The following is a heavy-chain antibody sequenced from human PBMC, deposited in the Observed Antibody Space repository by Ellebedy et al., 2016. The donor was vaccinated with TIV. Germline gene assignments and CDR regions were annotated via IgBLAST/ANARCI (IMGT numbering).Heavy chain of an antibody. D-gene: IGHD2-8*01. V-gene: IGHV3-7*03. CDR1: GFTFSNYW. J-gene: IGHJ4*02. CDR3: ARSRGVSY. CDR2: IKQDGSEK. Sequence: PGGSLRLSCAASGFTFSNYWMTWVRQAPGKGLECVANIKQDGSEKYSVDSVKGRFTFSRDNAKKSLYLQMNSLRAEDTAVYFCARSRGVSYWGQGTLVTVSS.